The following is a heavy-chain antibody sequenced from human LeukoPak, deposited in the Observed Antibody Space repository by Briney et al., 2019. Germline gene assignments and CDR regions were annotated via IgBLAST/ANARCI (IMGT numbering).Heavy chain of an antibody. J-gene: IGHJ4*02. V-gene: IGHV3-21*01. Sequence: GGSLRLSCAASGFTFSSYSMSWVRQAPGKGLEWVSSISSSSSYIYYADSVKGRFTISRDNAKNSLYLQMNSLRAEDTAVYYCARDGGGYSGPYYFDYWGQGTLVTVSS. CDR1: GFTFSSYS. CDR2: ISSSSSYI. CDR3: ARDGGGYSGPYYFDY. D-gene: IGHD2-15*01.